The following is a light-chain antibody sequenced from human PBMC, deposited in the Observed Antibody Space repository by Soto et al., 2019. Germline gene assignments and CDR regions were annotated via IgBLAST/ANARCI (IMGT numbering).Light chain of an antibody. J-gene: IGKJ1*01. CDR3: QQSDSRLRT. CDR1: QYLSSK. CDR2: GAS. V-gene: IGKV3-15*01. Sequence: EIKSADPRAPLAVTTCRRPTLSCRASQYLSSKLAWYQQKPGQAPRLLIYGASTRATGIPARFSGSGSGTEFTLVISSLQSEDLAFHYCQQSDSRLRTFGQGTKVDIK.